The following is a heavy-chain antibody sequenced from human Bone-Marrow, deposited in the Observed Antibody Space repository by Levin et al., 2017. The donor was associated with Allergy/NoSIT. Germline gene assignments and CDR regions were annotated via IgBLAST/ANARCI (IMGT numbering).Heavy chain of an antibody. CDR3: VKVPYSDFCNVYYRGLFDT. CDR2: ISNTGGST. J-gene: IGHJ5*02. D-gene: IGHD3-3*01. CDR1: GFTFSTYA. Sequence: GGSLRLSCSASGFTFSTYAMSWVRQAPGKGLEWVSGISNTGGSTYHADSVKGRFTISRDISKSTLYLQMVSLRPEDTALYYCVKVPYSDFCNVYYRGLFDTWGQGTLVTVSS. V-gene: IGHV3-23*01.